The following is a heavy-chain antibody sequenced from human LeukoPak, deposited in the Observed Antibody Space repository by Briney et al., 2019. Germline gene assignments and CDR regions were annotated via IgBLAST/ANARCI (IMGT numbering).Heavy chain of an antibody. J-gene: IGHJ4*02. CDR1: GYTFTSYG. CDR2: ISAYNGNT. CDR3: ARGPHFQQVDY. Sequence: GASVKVSCKASGYTFTSYGISWVRQAPGQGLEWMGWISAYNGNTNYAQKLQGRVTMTRNTSISTAYMELSSLRSEDTAVYYCARGPHFQQVDYWGQGTLVTVSS. D-gene: IGHD3-3*02. V-gene: IGHV1-18*01.